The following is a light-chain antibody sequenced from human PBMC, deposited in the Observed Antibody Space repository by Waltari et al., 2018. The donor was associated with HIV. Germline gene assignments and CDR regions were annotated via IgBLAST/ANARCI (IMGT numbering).Light chain of an antibody. CDR2: DAS. CDR3: QQRSNWPLT. Sequence: EIVLTQSPGTLSLSPGERATLSCRASQSVSSYLAWYQQKPGQAPRLLSYDASSRAVGIPGRFSGSGSGTDYTLTISSLEPEDFAVYYWQQRSNWPLTFGGGTKVEIK. CDR1: QSVSSY. V-gene: IGKV3-11*01. J-gene: IGKJ4*01.